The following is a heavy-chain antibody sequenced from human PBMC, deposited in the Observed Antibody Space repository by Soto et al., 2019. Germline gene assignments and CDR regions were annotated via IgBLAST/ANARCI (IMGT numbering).Heavy chain of an antibody. CDR3: AKDRGVSGRYYYYGMDV. V-gene: IGHV3-30*18. J-gene: IGHJ6*02. CDR2: ISYDGSNK. CDR1: GFTFSSYG. D-gene: IGHD3-10*01. Sequence: QVQLVESGGGVVQPGRSLRLSCGASGFTFSSYGMHWVRQAPGKGLEWVAVISYDGSNKYYADSVKGRFTISRDNSKNTLYLHMNSLRAEDTAAYYCAKDRGVSGRYYYYGMDVWGQGTTVTVSS.